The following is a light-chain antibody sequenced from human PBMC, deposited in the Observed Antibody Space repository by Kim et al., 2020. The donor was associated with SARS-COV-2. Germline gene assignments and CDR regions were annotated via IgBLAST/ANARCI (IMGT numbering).Light chain of an antibody. CDR3: QQYGAVPLYT. V-gene: IGKV3-20*01. J-gene: IGKJ2*01. CDR2: GAS. CDR1: QTVNNNN. Sequence: SPGKRATLSCRASQTVNNNNFAWYQQRPGQAPRLLIYGASSRATDIPDRFSGSGSGTDFILNISRLEREYFAVYYCQQYGAVPLYTCAQGNKLEI.